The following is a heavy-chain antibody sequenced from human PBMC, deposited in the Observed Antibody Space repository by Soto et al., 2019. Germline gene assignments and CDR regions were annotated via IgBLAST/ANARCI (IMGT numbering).Heavy chain of an antibody. CDR1: GGSISSSNW. Sequence: SETLSLTCAVSGGSISSSNWWSWVRQPPGKGLEWIGEIYHSGSTNSNPSLKSRVTISVDKSKNQFSLKLSSVTAADTAVYYCARDFKTSSSWYGNNWFDPWGQGTLVTVSS. J-gene: IGHJ5*02. CDR3: ARDFKTSSSWYGNNWFDP. D-gene: IGHD6-13*01. CDR2: IYHSGST. V-gene: IGHV4-4*02.